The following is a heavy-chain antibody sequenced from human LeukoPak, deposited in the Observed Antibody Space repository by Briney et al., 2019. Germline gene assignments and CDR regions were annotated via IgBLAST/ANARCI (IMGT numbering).Heavy chain of an antibody. J-gene: IGHJ4*02. CDR2: IYTSGST. CDR1: GGSISSYY. Sequence: SETLSLTCTVSGGSISSYYWSWIRQPAGKGLEWIGRIYTSGSTNYNPSLKSRVTMSVDTSKNQFSLKLSSVTAADTAVYYCARGDRCSGGSCHPGDYWGQGTLVTVSS. D-gene: IGHD2-15*01. CDR3: ARGDRCSGGSCHPGDY. V-gene: IGHV4-4*07.